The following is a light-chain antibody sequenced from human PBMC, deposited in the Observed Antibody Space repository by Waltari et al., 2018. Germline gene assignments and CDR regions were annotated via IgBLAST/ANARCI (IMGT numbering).Light chain of an antibody. CDR1: QSVSSN. Sequence: EIVMTQSPATLSVSPGERATLSCRASQSVSSNLAWYQQKPDQAPSLLIYGASTRATGIPARFSGSGSGTEFSLTISSVQSEDFAVYYCQQYHNWPPLTFGGGTKVEIK. CDR2: GAS. V-gene: IGKV3-15*01. CDR3: QQYHNWPPLT. J-gene: IGKJ4*01.